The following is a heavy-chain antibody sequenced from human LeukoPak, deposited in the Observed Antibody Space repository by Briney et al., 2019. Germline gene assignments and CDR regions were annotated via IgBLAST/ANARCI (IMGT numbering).Heavy chain of an antibody. CDR1: GFTFGDYA. CDR2: IRSKAYGGTT. CDR3: TRVSGYADYYYYYMDV. D-gene: IGHD5-12*01. Sequence: AGGSLRLSCTASGFTFGDYAMSWVRQAPGKGLEWVGFIRSKAYGGTTEYAASVKGRFTISRDDSKSIAYLQMNSLKTEDTAVYYCTRVSGYADYYYYYMDVWGKGTTVTISS. J-gene: IGHJ6*03. V-gene: IGHV3-49*04.